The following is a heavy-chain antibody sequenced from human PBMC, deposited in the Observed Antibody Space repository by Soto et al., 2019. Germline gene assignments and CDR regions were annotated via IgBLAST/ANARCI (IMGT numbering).Heavy chain of an antibody. CDR2: IGGSNGDT. CDR3: AKNGQPPYYYYGLDV. J-gene: IGHJ6*02. Sequence: ASVKVSCKASGYSFSFYGINWVRQAPGQGLEWMGWIGGSNGDTNYAQKFQDRVSMTTDTSTGTAYMELRSLTSDDTAIYYCAKNGQPPYYYYGLDVWGQGTKVTVSS. CDR1: GYSFSFYG. V-gene: IGHV1-18*01. D-gene: IGHD2-8*01.